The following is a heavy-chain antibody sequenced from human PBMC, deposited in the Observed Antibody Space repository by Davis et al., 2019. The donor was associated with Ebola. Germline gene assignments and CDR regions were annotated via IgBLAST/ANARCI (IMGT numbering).Heavy chain of an antibody. CDR2: INAGNGDT. D-gene: IGHD1-20*01. Sequence: AASVKVSCKTSGYTFTNYAIHWVRQAPGQRLEWMGWINAGNGDTKYSQKFQGRVTFTRDTPASTAYMELSSLRSEDTAVYYCAREKYNWNGFPFDIWGQGTMVTVSS. J-gene: IGHJ3*02. V-gene: IGHV1-3*01. CDR3: AREKYNWNGFPFDI. CDR1: GYTFTNYA.